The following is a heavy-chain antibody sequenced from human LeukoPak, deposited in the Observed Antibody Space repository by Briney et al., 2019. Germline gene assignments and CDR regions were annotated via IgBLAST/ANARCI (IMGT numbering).Heavy chain of an antibody. V-gene: IGHV1-2*06. J-gene: IGHJ4*02. CDR2: INPNSGGT. CDR3: ARDQDSSSWFYFDY. D-gene: IGHD6-13*01. Sequence: GASVKVSRKASGYTFTGYYMHWVRQAPGQGLEWMGRINPNSGGTNYAQKFQGRVTMTRDTSISTAYMELSRLRSDDTAVYYCARDQDSSSWFYFDYWGQGTLVTVSS. CDR1: GYTFTGYY.